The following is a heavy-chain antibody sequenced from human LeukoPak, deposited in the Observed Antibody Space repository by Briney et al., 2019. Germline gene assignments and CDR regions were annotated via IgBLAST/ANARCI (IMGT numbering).Heavy chain of an antibody. V-gene: IGHV3-7*03. D-gene: IGHD2-15*01. J-gene: IGHJ4*02. CDR3: ARDRWYCSGGRCYVNYFDY. Sequence: GGSLRLSCAASGFTFSSYWMSWVRQAPGKGLEWVANIKQDGSEKYYVDSVKGRFTISRDNAKNSLYLQMNSLRAEDTAVYYCARDRWYCSGGRCYVNYFDYWGQGTLVTVSS. CDR2: IKQDGSEK. CDR1: GFTFSSYW.